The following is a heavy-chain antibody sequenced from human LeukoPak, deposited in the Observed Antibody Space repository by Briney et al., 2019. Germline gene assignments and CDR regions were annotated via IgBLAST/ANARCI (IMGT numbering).Heavy chain of an antibody. Sequence: ASVKLACKPSGFTFTDNYIDWVRQLPGQGREWMEYIGPHSTFTSSPQEFQRRVTMTRDASMSTAYMELTRLTSDDTAVYYCVREGEGPLSKDFDYWGQGTLVTVSS. CDR2: IGPHSTFT. J-gene: IGHJ4*02. D-gene: IGHD2/OR15-2a*01. CDR3: VREGEGPLSKDFDY. V-gene: IGHV1-2*02. CDR1: GFTFTDNY.